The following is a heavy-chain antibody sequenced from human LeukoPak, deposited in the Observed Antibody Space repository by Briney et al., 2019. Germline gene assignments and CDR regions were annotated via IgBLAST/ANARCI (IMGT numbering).Heavy chain of an antibody. CDR2: ISSNGGST. D-gene: IGHD3-10*01. CDR1: GFTFSSYG. Sequence: PGGSLRLSCSASGFTFSSYGMHWVRQAPGKGLEYVSVISSNGGSTYYADSVKGRFTISRDNSKNTLYLQMSSLRAEDTAVYYCVKGTALISMVRGVGDAFDLWGQGTMVTVSS. V-gene: IGHV3-64D*06. J-gene: IGHJ3*01. CDR3: VKGTALISMVRGVGDAFDL.